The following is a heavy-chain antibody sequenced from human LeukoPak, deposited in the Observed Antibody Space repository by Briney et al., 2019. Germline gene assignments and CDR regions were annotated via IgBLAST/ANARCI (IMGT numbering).Heavy chain of an antibody. D-gene: IGHD3-3*01. CDR3: ARVRFLEWLLLDAFDI. Sequence: GASVKVSCKASGGTLITHIISWVRQAPGQGLEWMGRIVPMIGIANYAQKFQGRVTITADESTSTAYMELSSLRSEDTAVYYCARVRFLEWLLLDAFDIWGQGTMVTVSS. CDR2: IVPMIGIA. V-gene: IGHV1-69*02. CDR1: GGTLITHI. J-gene: IGHJ3*02.